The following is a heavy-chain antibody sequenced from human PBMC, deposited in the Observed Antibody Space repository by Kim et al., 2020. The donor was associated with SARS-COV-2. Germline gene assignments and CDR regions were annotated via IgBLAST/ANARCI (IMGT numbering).Heavy chain of an antibody. D-gene: IGHD3-9*01. CDR2: ISAYNGNT. CDR3: SRVGYYDILTGYPYYFDY. Sequence: ASVKVSCKASGYTFTSYGISWVRQAPGQGLEWMGWISAYNGNTNYAQKLQGRVTMTTDTSTSTAYMELRSLRSDDTAVYYCSRVGYYDILTGYPYYFDYWGQGTLVTVSS. J-gene: IGHJ4*02. CDR1: GYTFTSYG. V-gene: IGHV1-18*01.